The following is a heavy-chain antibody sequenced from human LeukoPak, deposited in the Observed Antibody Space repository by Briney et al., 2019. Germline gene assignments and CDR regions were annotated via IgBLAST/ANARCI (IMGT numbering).Heavy chain of an antibody. CDR3: AKDLVRYYYGSGSYGVDY. Sequence: GGSLRLSCASSGFPFSSYGMHWVRQAPGKGLEWVSFIRFDGSNKYYADSVKGRFTISRDNSKNTLYLQMNSLRAEDTAVYYCAKDLVRYYYGSGSYGVDYWGQGTLVTVSS. CDR2: IRFDGSNK. CDR1: GFPFSSYG. J-gene: IGHJ4*02. D-gene: IGHD3-10*01. V-gene: IGHV3-30*02.